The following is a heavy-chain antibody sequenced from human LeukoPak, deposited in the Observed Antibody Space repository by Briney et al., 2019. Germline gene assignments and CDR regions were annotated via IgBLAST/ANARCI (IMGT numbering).Heavy chain of an antibody. D-gene: IGHD2-2*01. V-gene: IGHV4-34*01. CDR2: INHSGST. J-gene: IGHJ6*02. CDR3: AKGTDIVVVPAAQDV. CDR1: GGSFSGYY. Sequence: SETLSLTCAVYGGSFSGYYWSWIRQPPGKGLEWIGEINHSGSTNYNPSLKSRVTISVDTSKNQFSLKLSSVTAADTAVYYCAKGTDIVVVPAAQDVWGQGTTVTVSS.